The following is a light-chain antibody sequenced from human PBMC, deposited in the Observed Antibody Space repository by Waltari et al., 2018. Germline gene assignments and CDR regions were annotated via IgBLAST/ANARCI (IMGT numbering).Light chain of an antibody. CDR1: SGNIATNY. Sequence: FILTQPHSVSESPGKTVTISCTRSSGNIATNYVQWYQQRPGGAPTTVIYEDTQRPSEVPDRVSGSLDSSSNSAFLTISGLITEDEADYYCQSYDLNSRVVFGGRTKLTVL. CDR3: QSYDLNSRVV. J-gene: IGLJ2*01. V-gene: IGLV6-57*03. CDR2: EDT.